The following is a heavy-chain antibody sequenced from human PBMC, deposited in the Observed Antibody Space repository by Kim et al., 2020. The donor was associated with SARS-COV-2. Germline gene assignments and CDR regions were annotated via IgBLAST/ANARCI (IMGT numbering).Heavy chain of an antibody. D-gene: IGHD6-19*01. Sequence: SETLSLTCTVSGGSISSSSFFWGWIRQPPGKGLEWIGSIYYSGSAYFNPSLKSRVTISVDTSKNKFSLKLSSVTAADTAVYFCARLEASVAGTPRGPDYWGQGTLAT. J-gene: IGHJ4*02. CDR1: GGSISSSSFF. CDR3: ARLEASVAGTPRGPDY. CDR2: IYYSGSA. V-gene: IGHV4-39*01.